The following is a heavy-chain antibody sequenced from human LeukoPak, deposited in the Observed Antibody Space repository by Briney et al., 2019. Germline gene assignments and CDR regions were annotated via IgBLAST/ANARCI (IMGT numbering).Heavy chain of an antibody. CDR1: GYSFTSNY. CDR2: IYPRDGST. CDR3: ARDQEAFDY. Sequence: ASVKVSCKASGYSFTSNYIHWVRQTPGQGLEWMGMIYPRDGSTSYAQKFQGRVTVTRDTSTSTVHMELSGLRSEDTAVYYCARDQEAFDYWGQGTLVTVSS. V-gene: IGHV1-46*01. J-gene: IGHJ4*02.